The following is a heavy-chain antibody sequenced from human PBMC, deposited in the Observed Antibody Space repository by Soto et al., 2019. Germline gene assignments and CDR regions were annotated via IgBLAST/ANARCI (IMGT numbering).Heavy chain of an antibody. Sequence: GGSLRLSCAASGFTFSSYAMSWVRQAPGKGLEWVSAISGSGGSTYYADSVKGRFTISRDNSKNTLYLQMNSLRAEDTAVYYCAKDFSQRGYSYGLNDYWGQGTLVTVSS. CDR1: GFTFSSYA. D-gene: IGHD5-18*01. CDR3: AKDFSQRGYSYGLNDY. CDR2: ISGSGGST. J-gene: IGHJ4*02. V-gene: IGHV3-23*01.